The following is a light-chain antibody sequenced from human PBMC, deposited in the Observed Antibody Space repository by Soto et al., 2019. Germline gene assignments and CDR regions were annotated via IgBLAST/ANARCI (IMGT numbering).Light chain of an antibody. Sequence: QSVLTQPASVSGSPGQSITISCTGTSSDVGSYNYVSWYQQYPGKAPKLMIYDVSNRPSGVSYRFSGSKSGNTASLTISGLQAEDEAYYYCSSYTTSSTHVVFGGGTKLT. J-gene: IGLJ2*01. CDR1: SSDVGSYNY. CDR3: SSYTTSSTHVV. V-gene: IGLV2-14*01. CDR2: DVS.